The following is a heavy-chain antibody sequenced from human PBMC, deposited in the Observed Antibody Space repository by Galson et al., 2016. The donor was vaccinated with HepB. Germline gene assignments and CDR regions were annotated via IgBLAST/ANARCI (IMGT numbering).Heavy chain of an antibody. CDR1: GGTFRRNA. CDR3: ARVPGGEGYMDV. D-gene: IGHD2-21*01. CDR2: IIPMFGTG. J-gene: IGHJ6*03. Sequence: SVKVSCKASGGTFRRNAINWVRQAPGQGLEWMGRIIPMFGTGNYAQKFQGRVKITADESTKTAYMELSSLRSEDTAVYYCARVPGGEGYMDVWGKGTTVTV. V-gene: IGHV1-69*13.